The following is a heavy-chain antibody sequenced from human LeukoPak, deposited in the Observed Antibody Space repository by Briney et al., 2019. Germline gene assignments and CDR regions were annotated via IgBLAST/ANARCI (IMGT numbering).Heavy chain of an antibody. J-gene: IGHJ4*02. V-gene: IGHV3-23*01. CDR1: GFTISSYA. Sequence: AGGSLRLSCAASGFTISSYAMSWVRQAPGKGLEWVSAISGSGGSTYYADSVKGRFTISRDNSKNTLYLQMNSLRAEDTAVYYCAKDAARYLYYFDYWGQGTLVTVSS. CDR2: ISGSGGST. D-gene: IGHD1-14*01. CDR3: AKDAARYLYYFDY.